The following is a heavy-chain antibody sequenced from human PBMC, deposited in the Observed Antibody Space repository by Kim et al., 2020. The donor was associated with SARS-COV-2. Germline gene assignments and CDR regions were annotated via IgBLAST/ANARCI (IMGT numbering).Heavy chain of an antibody. CDR3: AREGPWEPEVDY. CDR2: MSSRVRII. V-gene: IGHV3-48*01. J-gene: IGHJ4*02. D-gene: IGHD1-26*01. CDR1: GCTFRSYM. Sequence: GGSLRLSCAASGCTFRSYMIRVVRWAQGSWLHCVAFMSSRVRIIYYADSVNRRITISREKAKNSLSLQMNSPRAEDTAVYYCAREGPWEPEVDYWGQGTLVTVSS.